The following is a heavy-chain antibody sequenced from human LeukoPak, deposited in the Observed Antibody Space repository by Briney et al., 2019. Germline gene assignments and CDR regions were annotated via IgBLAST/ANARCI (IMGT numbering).Heavy chain of an antibody. Sequence: GGSLRLSCTASGLTFSNYSMNWVRQAPGKGLEWLSYIKRNSNTIYYADSVKGRFFISRDNAEKSLYLQMNSLRVEDTGVYFCASRFYSGQGALVTVSS. CDR1: GLTFSNYS. V-gene: IGHV3-48*04. CDR2: IKRNSNTI. CDR3: ASRFY. J-gene: IGHJ4*02.